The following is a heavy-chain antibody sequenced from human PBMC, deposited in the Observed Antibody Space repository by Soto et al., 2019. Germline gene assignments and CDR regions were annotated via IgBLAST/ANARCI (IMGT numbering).Heavy chain of an antibody. J-gene: IGHJ3*02. V-gene: IGHV6-1*01. CDR1: GDSVSSNSAA. CDR3: ARDATLHCSGGSCYSRAFDI. CDR2: TYYRSKWYN. D-gene: IGHD2-15*01. Sequence: QSLSLTCAISGDSVSSNSAAWNWIRQSPSRGLEWLGRTYYRSKWYNDYAVSVKSRITINPDTSKNQFSLQLNSVTPEDTAVYYCARDATLHCSGGSCYSRAFDIWGQGTMVTVSS.